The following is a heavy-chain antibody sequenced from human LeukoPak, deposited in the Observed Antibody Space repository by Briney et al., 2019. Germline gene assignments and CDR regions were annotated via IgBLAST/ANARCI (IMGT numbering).Heavy chain of an antibody. Sequence: SETLSLTCTASLVSISNYYWSWIRQPAGKGLEWIGRLYIGRDTDYNPSLRSRVTMSADTSNSQFSLRLTSVTAADTAVYYCAGESRVFIGDGYFLDSWGPGTLITVSS. CDR3: AGESRVFIGDGYFLDS. D-gene: IGHD3-22*01. J-gene: IGHJ4*02. V-gene: IGHV4-4*07. CDR1: LVSISNYY. CDR2: LYIGRDT.